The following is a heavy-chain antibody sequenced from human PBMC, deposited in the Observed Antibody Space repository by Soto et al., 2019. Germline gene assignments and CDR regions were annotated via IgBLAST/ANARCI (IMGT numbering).Heavy chain of an antibody. Sequence: PGGSLRLSCAASGFTFSSYGMHWVRQAPGKGLEWVAVIWYDGSNKYYADSVKGRFTISRDNSKNTLYLQMNSLRAEDTAVYYCARASRRSSWYGRYMDVWGKGTTVTVSS. V-gene: IGHV3-33*01. D-gene: IGHD6-13*01. CDR3: ARASRRSSWYGRYMDV. CDR1: GFTFSSYG. CDR2: IWYDGSNK. J-gene: IGHJ6*03.